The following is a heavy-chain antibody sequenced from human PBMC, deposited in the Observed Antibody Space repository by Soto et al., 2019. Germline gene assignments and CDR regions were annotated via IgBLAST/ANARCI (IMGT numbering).Heavy chain of an antibody. CDR2: ISGSGGST. V-gene: IGHV3-23*01. CDR1: GFTFSSYA. Sequence: GGSLRLSCAASGFTFSSYAMSWVRQAPGKGLEWVSAISGSGGSTYYADSVKGRFTISRDNSKNTLYLQMNSLRAEDTAVYYCAKVDIVLMVYAIPPYYFDYWGQGTLVTVSS. CDR3: AKVDIVLMVYAIPPYYFDY. J-gene: IGHJ4*02. D-gene: IGHD2-8*01.